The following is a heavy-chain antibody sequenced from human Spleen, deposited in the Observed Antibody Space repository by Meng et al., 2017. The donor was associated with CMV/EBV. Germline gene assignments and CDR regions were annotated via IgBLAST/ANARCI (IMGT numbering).Heavy chain of an antibody. V-gene: IGHV3-7*01. CDR3: ARGNERNWGFRLRAFDI. J-gene: IGHJ3*02. CDR2: IKQDESET. CDR1: GFTFSSYE. Sequence: GESLKISCAASGFTFSSYEMNWVRQAPGKGLEWVANIKQDESETYYVDSVKGRFTISRDNAKNSLHLQMSSLRAEDTAVYYCARGNERNWGFRLRAFDIWGQGTMVTVSS. D-gene: IGHD7-27*01.